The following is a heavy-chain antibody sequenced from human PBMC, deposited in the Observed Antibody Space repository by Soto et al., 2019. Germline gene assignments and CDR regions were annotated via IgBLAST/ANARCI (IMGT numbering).Heavy chain of an antibody. CDR1: GGSISSYY. D-gene: IGHD6-19*01. CDR3: ARDQNIAVAGPYYYYGMDV. CDR2: IYTSGST. Sequence: PSETLSLTCTVSGGSISSYYWSWIRQPAGKGLEWIGRIYTSGSTNYNPSLKSRVTMSVDTSKNQFSLKLSSVTAADTAVYYCARDQNIAVAGPYYYYGMDVWGQGATVTVSS. J-gene: IGHJ6*02. V-gene: IGHV4-4*07.